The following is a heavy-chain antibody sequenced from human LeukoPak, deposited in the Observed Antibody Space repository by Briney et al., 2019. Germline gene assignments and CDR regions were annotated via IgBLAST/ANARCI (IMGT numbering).Heavy chain of an antibody. CDR2: IWYDGSNK. Sequence: GGSLRLSCAASGFSFKDYAMHWVRQAPGKGLEWVAVIWYDGSNKYYADSVKGRFTISRDNSKNTLYLQMNSLRAEDTAVYYCARGYCSGGSCYPPGAWGQGTLVTVSS. CDR3: ARGYCSGGSCYPPGA. J-gene: IGHJ5*02. V-gene: IGHV3-33*08. CDR1: GFSFKDYA. D-gene: IGHD2-15*01.